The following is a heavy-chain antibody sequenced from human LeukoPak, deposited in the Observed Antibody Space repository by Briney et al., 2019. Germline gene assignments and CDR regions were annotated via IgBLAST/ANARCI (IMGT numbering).Heavy chain of an antibody. CDR1: GGSFSGYY. Sequence: SETLSLTCAVYGGSFSGYYWSWIRQPPGKGLEWIGEINHSGSTNYNPSLKSRVTISVDTSKNQFSLKLSSVTAADTAVYYCARGYDILTGYYKSFDYWGQGTLVTVSS. D-gene: IGHD3-9*01. J-gene: IGHJ4*02. CDR2: INHSGST. V-gene: IGHV4-34*01. CDR3: ARGYDILTGYYKSFDY.